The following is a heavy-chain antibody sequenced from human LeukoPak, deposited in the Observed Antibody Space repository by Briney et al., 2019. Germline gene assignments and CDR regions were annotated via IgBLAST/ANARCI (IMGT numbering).Heavy chain of an antibody. CDR3: AVVGSIAARHHFDY. V-gene: IGHV3-48*01. CDR1: GFTFSSYS. Sequence: GGSLRLSCAASGFTFSSYSMNWVRQAPGKGLEWVSYISSSSSTIYYADSVKGRFTISRDNAKNSLYLQMNSLRAEDTAVYYCAVVGSIAARHHFDYWGQGTLVTVSS. J-gene: IGHJ4*02. D-gene: IGHD6-6*01. CDR2: ISSSSSTI.